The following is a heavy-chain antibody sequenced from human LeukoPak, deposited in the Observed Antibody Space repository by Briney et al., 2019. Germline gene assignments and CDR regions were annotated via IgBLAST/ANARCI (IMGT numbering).Heavy chain of an antibody. D-gene: IGHD2-2*01. CDR3: ARDQRSSWYVAWFDP. CDR2: INNDESHK. Sequence: GGSLRLSCAASGFTFSSYWMHWVRQAPGKGLVWVSRINNDESHKTYADSVKGRFTISRDNAKKTLYLQMNSLRVEDTAVYYCARDQRSSWYVAWFDPWGEGSLVTVSA. V-gene: IGHV3-74*01. J-gene: IGHJ5*02. CDR1: GFTFSSYW.